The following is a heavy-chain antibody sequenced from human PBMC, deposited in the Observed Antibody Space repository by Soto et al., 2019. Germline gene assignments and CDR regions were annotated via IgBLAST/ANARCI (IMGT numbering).Heavy chain of an antibody. CDR3: VLCTTTSCYGTFDY. D-gene: IGHD2-2*01. J-gene: IGHJ4*02. Sequence: QMQLVQSGPEVKKPGTSVKVSCKASGFTFSNSAIQWMRQARGERLEWIGWIVVGSGNTNYAQKIQERVTIIRDMSTSTSYMELSSLTSEDTAVYYCVLCTTTSCYGTFDYWGQGTLVTVSS. V-gene: IGHV1-58*02. CDR2: IVVGSGNT. CDR1: GFTFSNSA.